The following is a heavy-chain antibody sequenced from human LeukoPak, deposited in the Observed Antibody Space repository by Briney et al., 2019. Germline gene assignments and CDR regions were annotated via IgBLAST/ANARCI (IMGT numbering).Heavy chain of an antibody. CDR1: GFTFSSYW. D-gene: IGHD2-15*01. CDR2: IKHDGSED. V-gene: IGHV3-7*01. J-gene: IGHJ4*02. CDR3: GRDQTPFY. Sequence: GGSLRLSCATSGFTFSSYWMTWVRQAPGKGLEWVATIKHDGSEDYYLDSVKGRFTISRDNAKSSMWLQMSSLRAEDTAVYYCGRDQTPFYWGQGSLVTVSS.